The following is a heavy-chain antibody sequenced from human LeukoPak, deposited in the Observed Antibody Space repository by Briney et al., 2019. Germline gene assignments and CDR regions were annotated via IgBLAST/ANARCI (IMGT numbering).Heavy chain of an antibody. Sequence: ASVKVSCKASGYTFTSYGISWVRQAPGHGLEWMGWISAYNGNTNYAQKLQGRVTMTTDTSTSTAYMELRSLRSDDTAVYYCARGGGITMVRGVVIIRYYFDYWGQGTLVTVSS. CDR1: GYTFTSYG. CDR2: ISAYNGNT. J-gene: IGHJ4*02. CDR3: ARGGGITMVRGVVIIRYYFDY. D-gene: IGHD3-10*01. V-gene: IGHV1-18*01.